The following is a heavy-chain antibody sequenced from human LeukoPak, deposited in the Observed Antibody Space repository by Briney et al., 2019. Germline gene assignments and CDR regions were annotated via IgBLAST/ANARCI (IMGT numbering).Heavy chain of an antibody. CDR2: INHSGST. CDR3: ARGCPQYYFDY. V-gene: IGHV4-34*01. CDR1: GGSFSGYY. Sequence: SETLSLTCAVYGGSFSGYYWSWIRQPPGKGLEWIGEINHSGSTNYNPSLKSRVTISVDTSKNQFSLKLSSVTAADTAVYYCARGCPQYYFDYCGQGTLVTVSS. J-gene: IGHJ4*02.